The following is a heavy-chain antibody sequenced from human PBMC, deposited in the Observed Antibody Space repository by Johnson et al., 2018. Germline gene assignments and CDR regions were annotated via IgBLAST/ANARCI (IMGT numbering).Heavy chain of an antibody. CDR3: AREYDSSGYYLEYFQH. J-gene: IGHJ1*01. CDR1: GFTFSSYS. Sequence: EVRLLESGGGLVQPGGSLRLSCAASGFTFSSYSMKWVRQAQGKGRECVSYISIHISTRCYADSVKGRFTISRDNAKNSLYPQMNSLRAGDTAVYYCAREYDSSGYYLEYFQHWGQGTLVTVSS. CDR2: ISIHISTR. V-gene: IGHV3-48*01. D-gene: IGHD3-22*01.